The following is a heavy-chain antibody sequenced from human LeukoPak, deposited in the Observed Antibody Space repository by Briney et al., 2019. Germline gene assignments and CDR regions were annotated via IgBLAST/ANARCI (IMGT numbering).Heavy chain of an antibody. J-gene: IGHJ5*02. Sequence: SQTLSLTCALSGDSVSSNSAAWNWIRQSPSRGLEWLGRTYYRSKWYNEYAVSLKSRITIKADKSKNQFSLQLNALTPEDTAIYYGGRGETDIDPWGQGTLVTVSS. D-gene: IGHD1-14*01. CDR1: GDSVSSNSAA. CDR3: GRGETDIDP. CDR2: TYYRSKWYN. V-gene: IGHV6-1*01.